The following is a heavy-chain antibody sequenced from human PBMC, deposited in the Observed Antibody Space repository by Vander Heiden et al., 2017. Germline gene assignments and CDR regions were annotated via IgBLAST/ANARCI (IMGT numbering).Heavy chain of an antibody. J-gene: IGHJ6*02. CDR3: ARAAGSSWYPLDYYYYGMDV. CDR1: GYTFTSYD. V-gene: IGHV1-8*01. Sequence: QVQLVQSGAEVKKPGASVKVSCKASGYTFTSYDINWVRQATGQGREWMGWMNPNSGNTGYAQKFQGRVTMTRNTSISTAYMELSSLRSEDTAVYYCARAAGSSWYPLDYYYYGMDVWGQGTTVTVSS. D-gene: IGHD6-13*01. CDR2: MNPNSGNT.